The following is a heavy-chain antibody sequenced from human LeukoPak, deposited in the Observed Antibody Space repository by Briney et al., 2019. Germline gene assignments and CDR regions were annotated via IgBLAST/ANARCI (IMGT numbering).Heavy chain of an antibody. V-gene: IGHV1-69*04. J-gene: IGHJ4*02. CDR3: ARDSGGERWLQSVDY. CDR1: GGTFSSYA. CDR2: IIPIFGIA. D-gene: IGHD5-24*01. Sequence: SVKVSCKASGGTFSSYAISWVRQAPGQGLEWMGRIIPIFGIANYAQKFQGRVTITADKSTSTAYMELSSLRSEDTAVYYCARDSGGERWLQSVDYWGQGTLVTVSS.